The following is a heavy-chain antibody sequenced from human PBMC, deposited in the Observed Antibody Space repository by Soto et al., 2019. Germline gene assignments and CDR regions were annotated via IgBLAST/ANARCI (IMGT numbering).Heavy chain of an antibody. J-gene: IGHJ5*02. D-gene: IGHD1-7*01. CDR3: ARDQRTGTTAWFDP. V-gene: IGHV4-31*03. CDR1: GGSISSGGYY. CDR2: IYYSGST. Sequence: QVQLQESGPGLVKPSQTLSLTCTVSGGSISSGGYYWSWIRQHPGKGLEWIGYIYYSGSTYYNPSLKSRVTISVDPSKNQFSLKLSSVTAADTAVYYCARDQRTGTTAWFDPWGQGTLVTVSS.